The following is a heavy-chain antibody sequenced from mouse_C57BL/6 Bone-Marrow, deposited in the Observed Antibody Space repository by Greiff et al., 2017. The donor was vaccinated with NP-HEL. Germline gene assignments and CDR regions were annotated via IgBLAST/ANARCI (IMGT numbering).Heavy chain of an antibody. CDR3: AQGDYYGSNAWFAY. D-gene: IGHD1-1*01. CDR2: IYPRSGNT. CDR1: GYTFTSYG. Sequence: QVQLKESGAELARPGASVKLSCKASGYTFTSYGISWVKQRTGQGLEWIGEIYPRSGNTYYNEKFKGKATLTADKSSSTAYMELRSLTSEDSAVYFCAQGDYYGSNAWFAYWGQGTLVTVSA. J-gene: IGHJ3*01. V-gene: IGHV1-81*01.